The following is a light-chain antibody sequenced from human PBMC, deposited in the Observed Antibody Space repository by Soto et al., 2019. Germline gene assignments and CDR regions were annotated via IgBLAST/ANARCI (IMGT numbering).Light chain of an antibody. CDR1: SSDVGGYNY. Sequence: QSALTQPPSASGSPGQSVTISCTGTSSDVGGYNYVSWYQQYPGKAPKLMIYEVSKRPSGVPDRFFGSKSGKTASLTVSGLQHEDEADYYCTSYAGSNIWVFGGGTKLTVL. CDR2: EVS. J-gene: IGLJ3*02. CDR3: TSYAGSNIWV. V-gene: IGLV2-8*01.